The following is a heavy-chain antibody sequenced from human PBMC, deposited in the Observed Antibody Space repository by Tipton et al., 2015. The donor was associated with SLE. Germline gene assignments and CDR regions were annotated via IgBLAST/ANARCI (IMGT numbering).Heavy chain of an antibody. CDR2: INHSGST. J-gene: IGHJ1*01. V-gene: IGHV4-34*01. D-gene: IGHD1-26*01. CDR1: GGSFSGYY. Sequence: TLSLTCAVYGGSFSGYYWSWIRQPPGKGLEWIGEINHSGSTNYNPSLKSRVTISIDTSKNQFSLKLRSVTAADTAVYYCATLGATYFQHWGQGTLVTVSS. CDR3: ATLGATYFQH.